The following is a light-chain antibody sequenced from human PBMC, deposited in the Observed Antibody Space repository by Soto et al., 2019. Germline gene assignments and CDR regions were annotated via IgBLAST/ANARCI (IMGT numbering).Light chain of an antibody. CDR1: QSVSRK. CDR2: GAS. J-gene: IGKJ1*01. Sequence: EIVMTQSPATLSVSPGERATLSCRASQSVSRKLAWYQQTRGQAPRPLIYGASTRATGVPARFSGSGSGTEFTLPIRNLQSEDFAVYHCQQYDKWPRTFGQGTKVDIK. V-gene: IGKV3-15*01. CDR3: QQYDKWPRT.